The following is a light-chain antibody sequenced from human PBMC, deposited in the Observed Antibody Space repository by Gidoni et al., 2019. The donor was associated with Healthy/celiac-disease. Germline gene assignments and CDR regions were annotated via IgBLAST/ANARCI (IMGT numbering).Light chain of an antibody. CDR1: QSISSY. J-gene: IGKJ1*01. CDR2: ASS. CDR3: HQSYSTVSWT. V-gene: IGKV1-39*01. Sequence: DIQMKQGRASRSASVGDRVTITCRASQSISSYLNWYQQKPRKAPKLLIYASSSLQSGVPSLFSGSGSGTDFTLTIRSLQPEDFASYYFHQSYSTVSWTFGQGTKVEIK.